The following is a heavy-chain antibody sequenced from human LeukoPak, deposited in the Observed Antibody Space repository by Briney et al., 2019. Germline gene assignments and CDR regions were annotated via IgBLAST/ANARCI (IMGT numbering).Heavy chain of an antibody. CDR3: AREYYYDSSGYYYDWFDP. CDR2: IYTSGST. D-gene: IGHD3-22*01. CDR1: GGSISSGSYY. J-gene: IGHJ5*02. V-gene: IGHV4-61*02. Sequence: SETLSLTCTVSGGSISSGSYYWSRIRQPAGTGLEWIGRIYTSGSTNYNPSLKSRVTISVDTSKNQFSLKLSSVTAADTAVYYCAREYYYDSSGYYYDWFDPWGQGTLVTVSS.